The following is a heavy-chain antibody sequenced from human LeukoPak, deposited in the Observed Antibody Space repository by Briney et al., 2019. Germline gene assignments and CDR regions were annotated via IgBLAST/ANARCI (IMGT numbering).Heavy chain of an antibody. J-gene: IGHJ4*02. D-gene: IGHD3-10*01. CDR1: GFTFSSYW. CDR2: IKQGGRDK. CDR3: ASGSGSAFDY. Sequence: PGGSLRLSCEGFGFTFSSYWMTWVRQAPGKGLEWVASIKQGGRDKYYVDSVTGRFTISRDNARNSLYLQMNSLRAEDTAVYYCASGSGSAFDYWGQGTLVTVSS. V-gene: IGHV3-7*01.